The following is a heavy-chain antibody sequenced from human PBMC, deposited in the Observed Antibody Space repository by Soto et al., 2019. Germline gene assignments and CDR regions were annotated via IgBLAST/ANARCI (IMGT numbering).Heavy chain of an antibody. Sequence: GESLKISCKGSGYSCTSYWIGWVRQMPGKGLEWMGIIYPGDSDTRYSPSFQGQVTISADKSISTAYLQWSSLKASDTAMYYCARQFTRMTTVTSFDYWGQGTLVTVSS. V-gene: IGHV5-51*01. CDR1: GYSCTSYW. CDR3: ARQFTRMTTVTSFDY. CDR2: IYPGDSDT. D-gene: IGHD4-17*01. J-gene: IGHJ4*02.